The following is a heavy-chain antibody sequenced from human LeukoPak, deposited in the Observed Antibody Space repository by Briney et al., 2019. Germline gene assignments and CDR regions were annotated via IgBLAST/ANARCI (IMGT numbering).Heavy chain of an antibody. CDR2: IIPIFGTA. Sequence: ASVKVSCKASGGAFSSYAISWVRQAPGQGLEWMGGIIPIFGTANYAQKFQGRVTITTDESTSTAYMELSSLRSEDTAVYYCARGPIMDPNYFDYWGQGTLVTVSS. J-gene: IGHJ4*02. V-gene: IGHV1-69*05. CDR3: ARGPIMDPNYFDY. D-gene: IGHD2-8*01. CDR1: GGAFSSYA.